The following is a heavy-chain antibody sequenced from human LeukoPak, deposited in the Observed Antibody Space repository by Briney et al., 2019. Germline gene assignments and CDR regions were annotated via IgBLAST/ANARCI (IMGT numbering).Heavy chain of an antibody. V-gene: IGHV3-48*01. CDR1: GFTFSSYS. Sequence: PGGSLRLSCAASGFTFSSYSMNWVRQAPGKGLEWVSYISSSSSTIYYADSVKGRFTISRDNAKNSLYLQMNSLRAEDTAVYYCARGGYSYGFYYYYYMDVWGKGTTVTVSS. CDR3: ARGGYSYGFYYYYYMDV. D-gene: IGHD5-18*01. CDR2: ISSSSSTI. J-gene: IGHJ6*03.